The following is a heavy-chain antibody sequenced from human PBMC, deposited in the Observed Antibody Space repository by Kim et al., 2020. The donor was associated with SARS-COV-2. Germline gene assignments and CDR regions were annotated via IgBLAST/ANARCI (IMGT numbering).Heavy chain of an antibody. V-gene: IGHV3-23*01. CDR2: ISGSSGST. Sequence: GGSLRLSCAASGFTFSSYAMNWVRQAPGKGLEWVSAISGSSGSTYYADSVKGRFTISRDNSKNTLYLQMNSLRAEDTAVYYCAKDQRLLWFGELSYYYYGMDVWGQGTTVTVSS. CDR1: GFTFSSYA. J-gene: IGHJ6*02. CDR3: AKDQRLLWFGELSYYYYGMDV. D-gene: IGHD3-10*01.